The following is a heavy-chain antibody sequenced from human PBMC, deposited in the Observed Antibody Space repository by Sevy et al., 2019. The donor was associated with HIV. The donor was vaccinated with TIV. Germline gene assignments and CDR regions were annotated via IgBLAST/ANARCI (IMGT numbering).Heavy chain of an antibody. CDR2: ISYDGSNK. CDR3: AKGRDSSGWYYYGMDV. CDR1: GFTFSSYG. Sequence: GGSLRLSCAASGFTFSSYGMHWVRQAPGKGLEWVAFISYDGSNKYYEDSVKGRFTISRDNSKNTLYLQMNSLRAEDTAVYYCAKGRDSSGWYYYGMDVWGQGTTVTVSS. J-gene: IGHJ6*02. V-gene: IGHV3-30*18. D-gene: IGHD6-19*01.